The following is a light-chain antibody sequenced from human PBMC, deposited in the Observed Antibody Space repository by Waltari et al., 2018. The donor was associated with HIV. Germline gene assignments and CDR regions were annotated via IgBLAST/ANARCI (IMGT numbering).Light chain of an antibody. J-gene: IGLJ2*01. CDR1: NADIRDYTY. CDR3: SSFAGTHKV. Sequence: QSALTQSPSASGSPGQSVNISCTGANADIRDYTYVSWSQQHSDRPPKLIIFEVTKRPCGVPDRFAGSKSGNTASLFVSGLQPEDEATYVCSSFAGTHKVFGGGTKLT. CDR2: EVT. V-gene: IGLV2-8*01.